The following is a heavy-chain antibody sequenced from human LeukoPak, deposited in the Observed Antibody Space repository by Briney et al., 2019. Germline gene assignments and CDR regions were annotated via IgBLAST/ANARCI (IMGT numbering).Heavy chain of an antibody. V-gene: IGHV1-2*02. D-gene: IGHD6-19*01. Sequence: ASVKVSCKASGYTFTGYYMHWVRQAPGQGLEWMGWINPNSGGTNYAQKFQGRVTMTRDTSISTAYMELSRLRSDDTAVYYCARGRLHSSGWSRSLLMFDPWGQGTLVTVSS. CDR2: INPNSGGT. CDR1: GYTFTGYY. J-gene: IGHJ5*02. CDR3: ARGRLHSSGWSRSLLMFDP.